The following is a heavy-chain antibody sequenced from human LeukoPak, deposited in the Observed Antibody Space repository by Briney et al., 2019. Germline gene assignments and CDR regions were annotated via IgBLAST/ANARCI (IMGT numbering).Heavy chain of an antibody. J-gene: IGHJ6*02. V-gene: IGHV3-33*08. CDR3: ARRNYYYYGMDV. CDR1: GFTFSSYA. Sequence: GGSLRLSCAASGFTFSSYAMHWVRQAPGKGLEWVALIRYDGGNKYYTDSVKGRFTISRDNSKNTLYLQMNSLRAEDTAVYYCARRNYYYYGMDVWGQGTTVTVFS. CDR2: IRYDGGNK.